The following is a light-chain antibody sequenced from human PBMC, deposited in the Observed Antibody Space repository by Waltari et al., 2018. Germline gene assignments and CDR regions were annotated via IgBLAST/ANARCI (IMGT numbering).Light chain of an antibody. Sequence: DIVLTHTPAILSLSPGETALLSCRASQCVTNYLACYQQRPGHAPRRLIYHASNRATGIPTRFSGSASGTDFTLTIARLGPENFAFYYCQHRGTWPPCSSGQRTRLENK. J-gene: IGKJ5*01. CDR2: HAS. V-gene: IGKV3-11*01. CDR3: QHRGTWPPCS. CDR1: QCVTNY.